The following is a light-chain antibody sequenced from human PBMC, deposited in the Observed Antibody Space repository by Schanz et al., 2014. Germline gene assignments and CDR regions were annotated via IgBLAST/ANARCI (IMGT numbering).Light chain of an antibody. Sequence: EIVMTQSPATLSVSPGERATLSCRASQTVRSNLAWYQQKPGQAPRLLIYGASTRATGIPARFSGSGSGTEFTLTISSLQSEDFAVYYCQQYNKWPPITFGQGTRLDIK. CDR2: GAS. CDR1: QTVRSN. V-gene: IGKV3-15*01. CDR3: QQYNKWPPIT. J-gene: IGKJ5*01.